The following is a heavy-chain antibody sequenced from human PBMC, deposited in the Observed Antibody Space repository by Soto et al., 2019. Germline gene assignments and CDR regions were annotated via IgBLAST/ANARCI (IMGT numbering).Heavy chain of an antibody. V-gene: IGHV1-18*04. CDR1: GYTFTSYG. CDR2: ISGYNGNT. Sequence: ASVKVSCKASGYTFTSYGISWVRQAPGQGPEWMGWISGYNGNTNYAQKLQGRVTMTTDTSTTTAYMELRSLRSDDTAVYYCARERGTDTANDYWGQGTLVTVSS. J-gene: IGHJ4*02. CDR3: ARERGTDTANDY. D-gene: IGHD5-18*01.